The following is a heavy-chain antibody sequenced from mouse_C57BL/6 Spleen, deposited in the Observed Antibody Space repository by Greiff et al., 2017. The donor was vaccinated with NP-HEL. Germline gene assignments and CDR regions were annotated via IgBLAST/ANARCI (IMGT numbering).Heavy chain of an antibody. CDR3: ARGLTGLYAY. D-gene: IGHD4-1*01. J-gene: IGHJ3*01. CDR1: GYTFTSYW. Sequence: QVQLQQPGAELVRPGSSVKLSCKASGYTFTSYWITWVKQRPGQGLEWIGDIYPGSGSTNYNEKFKSKATLTVDTSSSTAYMQLSSLTSEDSAVYYCARGLTGLYAYWGQGTLVTVSA. CDR2: IYPGSGST. V-gene: IGHV1-55*01.